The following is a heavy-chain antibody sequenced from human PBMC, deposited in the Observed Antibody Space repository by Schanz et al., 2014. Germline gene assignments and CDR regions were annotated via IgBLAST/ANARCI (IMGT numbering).Heavy chain of an antibody. Sequence: EVQLVESGGGLVKPGGSLRLSCAASGFTFTTHSMTWVRQAPGKGLEWVSGISGSGGSTYYADSVKGRFTISRDNSKTTLSLQMNSLRAEDTAVYYCAKDPSHGDYDYYFDYWGQGTLVTVSS. CDR3: AKDPSHGDYDYYFDY. CDR2: ISGSGGST. V-gene: IGHV3-23*04. CDR1: GFTFTTHS. J-gene: IGHJ4*02. D-gene: IGHD3-22*01.